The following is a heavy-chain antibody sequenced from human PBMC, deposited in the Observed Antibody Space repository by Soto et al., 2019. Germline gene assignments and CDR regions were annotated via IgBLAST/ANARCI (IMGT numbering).Heavy chain of an antibody. J-gene: IGHJ4*02. D-gene: IGHD5-18*01. V-gene: IGHV3-7*03. Sequence: EVQLVESGGGLAQPGGSLRLSCVASGFTLSGYWMSWVRQTPGTGLEWVTNTKPAGSETYYLDSVTGRFTISRDNVRNSLYVQMSSLRGDDTAVCYCARDDGYRSIEYWCQGALVTVS. CDR2: TKPAGSET. CDR1: GFTLSGYW. CDR3: ARDDGYRSIEY.